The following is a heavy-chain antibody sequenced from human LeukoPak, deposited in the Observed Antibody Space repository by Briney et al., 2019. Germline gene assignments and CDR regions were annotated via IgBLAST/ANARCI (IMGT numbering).Heavy chain of an antibody. CDR2: ISGSGGST. V-gene: IGHV3-23*01. D-gene: IGHD3-10*01. J-gene: IGHJ4*02. CDR3: AKMRGITMVRGPRGAVDY. CDR1: GFTFSSYA. Sequence: GGSLRLSCAASGFTFSSYAMSWVHQAPGKGLEWVSAISGSGGSTYYADSVKGRFTISRDNSKNTLYLQMNSLRAEDTAVYYCAKMRGITMVRGPRGAVDYWGQGTLVTVSS.